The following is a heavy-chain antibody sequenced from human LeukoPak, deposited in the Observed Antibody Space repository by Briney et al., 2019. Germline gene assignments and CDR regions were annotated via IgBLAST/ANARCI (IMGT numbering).Heavy chain of an antibody. V-gene: IGHV4-38-2*02. CDR1: GYSISSGYY. CDR2: IYRSGST. J-gene: IGHJ4*02. D-gene: IGHD3-22*01. CDR3: ARDQYYDVSTYYEIDY. Sequence: SETLSLTCTVSGYSISSGYYWVWIRQTPGKGLEWIGSIYRSGSTNYNPSLKSRVTILVDTSKNQFSLKMTSVTAADTAVYYCARDQYYDVSTYYEIDYWGQGTLVTVSS.